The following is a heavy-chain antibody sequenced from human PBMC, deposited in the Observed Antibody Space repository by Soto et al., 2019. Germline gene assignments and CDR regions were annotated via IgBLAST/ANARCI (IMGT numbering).Heavy chain of an antibody. CDR3: ARSRASHSSGWYESVPGSYGMDV. Sequence: PGGSLRLSCAASGFTFSSYAMHWVRRAPGKGLEWVAVISYDGSNKYYADSVKGRFTISRDNSKNTLYLQMNSLRAEDTAVYYCARSRASHSSGWYESVPGSYGMDVWGQGTTVTVSS. CDR1: GFTFSSYA. CDR2: ISYDGSNK. J-gene: IGHJ6*02. D-gene: IGHD6-19*01. V-gene: IGHV3-30-3*01.